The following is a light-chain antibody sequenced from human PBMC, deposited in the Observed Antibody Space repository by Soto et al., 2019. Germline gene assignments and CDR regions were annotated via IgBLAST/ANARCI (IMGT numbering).Light chain of an antibody. CDR1: SSDVGGYNY. J-gene: IGLJ2*01. Sequence: QSALTQPASVSGSPGQSITISCTGTSSDVGGYNYVSWYQQHPGKAPKLMIYDVSNRPSGVSNRFSGSKSVNTASLTISGLQVEDDDDYYCSSYTSSSSLVVFGGGTQLTVL. CDR3: SSYTSSSSLVV. V-gene: IGLV2-14*01. CDR2: DVS.